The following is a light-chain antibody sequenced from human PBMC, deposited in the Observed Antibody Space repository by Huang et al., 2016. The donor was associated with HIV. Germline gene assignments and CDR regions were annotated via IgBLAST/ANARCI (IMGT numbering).Light chain of an antibody. J-gene: IGKJ2*01. V-gene: IGKV1-39*01. CDR3: QQTYNVPRT. CDR1: QTVDMY. Sequence: DIQMTQSPSSLSASISDRVTMSCRASQTVDMYLNWYQQTPGRAPKLLIYAASNLQRDGPSRFSGTGSGTNFTLTISSLQPEDFVIYFCQQTYNVPRTFGQGTALEIK. CDR2: AAS.